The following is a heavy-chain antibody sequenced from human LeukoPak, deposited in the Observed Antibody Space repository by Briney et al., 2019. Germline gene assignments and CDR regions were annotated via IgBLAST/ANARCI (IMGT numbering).Heavy chain of an antibody. D-gene: IGHD3-16*01. V-gene: IGHV3-7*01. Sequence: GGSLRLSCAASGFTFSSYWMSWVRQAPGKGLEWVANIKQDGSEKYYVDSVKGRFTISRDNAKNSLYLQMNSLRAEDTAVYYWGQGGGDFDYWGQGTLVTVSS. J-gene: IGHJ4*02. CDR3: GQGGGDFDY. CDR1: GFTFSSYW. CDR2: IKQDGSEK.